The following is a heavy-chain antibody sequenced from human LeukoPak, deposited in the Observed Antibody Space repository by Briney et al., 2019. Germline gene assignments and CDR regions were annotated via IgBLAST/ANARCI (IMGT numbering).Heavy chain of an antibody. CDR2: IYYSGST. V-gene: IGHV4-39*07. CDR3: AREVYYYDSSGYYDAFDI. CDR1: GGSISSSSYY. J-gene: IGHJ3*02. Sequence: SETLSLTCTVSGGSISSSSYYWGWIRQPPGKGLEWIGSIYYSGSTYYNPSLKSRVTISVDTSKNQFSLKLSSVTAADTAVYYCAREVYYYDSSGYYDAFDIWGQGTMVTVSS. D-gene: IGHD3-22*01.